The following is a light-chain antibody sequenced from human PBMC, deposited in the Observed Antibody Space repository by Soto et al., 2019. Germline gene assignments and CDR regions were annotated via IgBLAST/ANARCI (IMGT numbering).Light chain of an antibody. CDR1: QSVGSS. CDR2: DAS. Sequence: EIVLTQSPDTLSLSPGEGATLSCRASQSVGSSLAWYQQKPGQAPRLLIYDASNRAAGIPARFSGSGSGTDFTLTISSLEPEDFAVYYCQQRSGWPLTFGGGTKVEI. J-gene: IGKJ4*01. V-gene: IGKV3-11*01. CDR3: QQRSGWPLT.